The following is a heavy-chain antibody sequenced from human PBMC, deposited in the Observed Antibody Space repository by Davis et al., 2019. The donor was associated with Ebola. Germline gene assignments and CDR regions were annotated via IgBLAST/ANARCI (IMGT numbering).Heavy chain of an antibody. V-gene: IGHV3-66*01. CDR2: IYSGGST. CDR1: GFTVSSNY. CDR3: ARDFYSSSSGYFDY. J-gene: IGHJ4*02. D-gene: IGHD6-6*01. Sequence: PGGSLRLSCAASGFTVSSNYMSWVRQAPGKGLEWVSVIYSGGSTYYADSVKGRFTISRDNSKNTLYLQMNSLRAEDTAVYYCARDFYSSSSGYFDYWGQGTLVTVSS.